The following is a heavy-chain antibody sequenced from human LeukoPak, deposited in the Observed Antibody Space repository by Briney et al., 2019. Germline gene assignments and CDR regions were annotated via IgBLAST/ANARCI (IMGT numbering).Heavy chain of an antibody. CDR1: GFTFDDYA. D-gene: IGHD6-19*01. CDR3: AKDVGSGWYMVGRFDY. J-gene: IGHJ4*02. Sequence: PGGSLRLSCAASGFTFDDYAMHWVRQAPGKGLEWVSGISWNSGSIGYADSVKGRFTISRDNAKNSLYLQMNSLRAEDTALYYCAKDVGSGWYMVGRFDYWGQGTLVTVSS. V-gene: IGHV3-9*01. CDR2: ISWNSGSI.